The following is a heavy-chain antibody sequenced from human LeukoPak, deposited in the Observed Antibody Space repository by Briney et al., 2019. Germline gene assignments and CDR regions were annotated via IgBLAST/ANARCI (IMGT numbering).Heavy chain of an antibody. D-gene: IGHD3-16*01. CDR1: GFTFSSHN. CDR3: ARELGGGGVFDY. Sequence: GGSLRLSCTASGFTFSSHNMNWVRQAPGKGLEWVSSITVSRSATYYADSLKGRFTVSRHNAKNSLYLQMNGLRDEGTAVYYCARELGGGGVFDYCGEGTLVTVSS. J-gene: IGHJ4*02. CDR2: ITVSRSAT. V-gene: IGHV3-48*02.